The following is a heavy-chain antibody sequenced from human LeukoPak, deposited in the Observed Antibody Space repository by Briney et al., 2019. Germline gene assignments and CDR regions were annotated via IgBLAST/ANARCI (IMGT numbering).Heavy chain of an antibody. D-gene: IGHD3-10*01. Sequence: ASVKVSCKASGYTFIRYGITWVRQAPGQGLEWMAWISPYNGNTKYAQKFQGRVTMTTDTSTSTAYMELRSLTSDDTAVYHCARLSLSGSGSYSLDYWGQGTLVTVSS. CDR1: GYTFIRYG. J-gene: IGHJ4*02. V-gene: IGHV1-18*01. CDR2: ISPYNGNT. CDR3: ARLSLSGSGSYSLDY.